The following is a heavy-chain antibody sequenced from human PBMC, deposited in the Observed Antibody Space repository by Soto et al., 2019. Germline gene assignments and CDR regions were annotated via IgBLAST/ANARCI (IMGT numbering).Heavy chain of an antibody. D-gene: IGHD3-22*01. CDR2: ISSSSSYI. J-gene: IGHJ3*02. V-gene: IGHV3-21*01. Sequence: EVQLVESGGGLVKPGGSLKLSCAASGFTFSSYSRNWVRQAPGKGLEWVSSISSSSSYIYYADSVKGRFTISRDNAKNSLYLQMNSLRAEDTAVYYCARGYHYYDSSGYDKWDAFDIWGQGTMVTVSS. CDR1: GFTFSSYS. CDR3: ARGYHYYDSSGYDKWDAFDI.